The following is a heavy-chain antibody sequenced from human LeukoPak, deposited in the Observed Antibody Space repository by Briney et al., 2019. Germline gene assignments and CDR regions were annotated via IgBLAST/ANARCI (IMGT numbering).Heavy chain of an antibody. J-gene: IGHJ4*02. Sequence: GGSLRLSCAASGFTFSSYAMSWVRQAPGKGLEWVSAINGSGGSTYYADSVKGRFTISRDNSKNTLYLQMNSLRAEDTAVYYCAKVGYSYGYYFDYWGQGTLVTVSS. CDR2: INGSGGST. D-gene: IGHD5-18*01. CDR3: AKVGYSYGYYFDY. V-gene: IGHV3-23*01. CDR1: GFTFSSYA.